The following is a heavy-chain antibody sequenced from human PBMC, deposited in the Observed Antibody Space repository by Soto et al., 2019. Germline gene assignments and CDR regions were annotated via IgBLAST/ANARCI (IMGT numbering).Heavy chain of an antibody. CDR3: ARYGGYPLYGMDV. D-gene: IGHD5-12*01. CDR2: IWYDGSNK. Sequence: QVQLVESGGGVVQPGRSLRLSCAASGFTFSSYGMHWVRQAPGKGLEWVAVIWYDGSNKYYADSVKGRFTISRDNSKNTLYRQMNSLRAEDTAVYYCARYGGYPLYGMDVWGPGTTVTVSS. V-gene: IGHV3-33*01. CDR1: GFTFSSYG. J-gene: IGHJ6*02.